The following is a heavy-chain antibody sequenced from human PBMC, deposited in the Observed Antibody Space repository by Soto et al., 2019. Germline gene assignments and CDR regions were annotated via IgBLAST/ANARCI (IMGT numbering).Heavy chain of an antibody. D-gene: IGHD6-6*01. CDR1: GFTFSSYA. CDR3: AKDRIAACRHTYNWFAL. Sequence: GGSLRLSCAASGFTFSSYAMSWVRQAPGKGLEWVSAISGSGGSTYYADSVKGRFTISRDNSKNTLYLQMNSLRAEDTAVYYCAKDRIAACRHTYNWFALWGQGNLVTVSA. CDR2: ISGSGGST. J-gene: IGHJ5*02. V-gene: IGHV3-23*01.